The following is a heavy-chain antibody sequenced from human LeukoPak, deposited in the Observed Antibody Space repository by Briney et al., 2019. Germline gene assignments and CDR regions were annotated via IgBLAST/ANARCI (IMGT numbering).Heavy chain of an antibody. D-gene: IGHD3-10*01. CDR3: AGTYGSGSYYYHYFDY. J-gene: IGHJ4*02. V-gene: IGHV5-51*01. CDR2: IYPGDSAT. Sequence: GESLKISCKGSGSSFTSYWICWGRQVPGKGLEWMGIIYPGDSATRYLPSFQGQVTISPDKCISTAYLQWSSLKASDTAMYYCAGTYGSGSYYYHYFDYWGQGTLVTVSS. CDR1: GSSFTSYW.